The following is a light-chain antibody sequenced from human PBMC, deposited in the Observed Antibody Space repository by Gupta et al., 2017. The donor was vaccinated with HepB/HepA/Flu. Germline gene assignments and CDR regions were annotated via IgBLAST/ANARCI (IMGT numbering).Light chain of an antibody. J-gene: IGKJ4*01. CDR3: QQYSTYPFT. CDR2: STS. Sequence: AFRLTQSPPSISASTGDTVTITCRASQDISYFLAWYQQKPGKAPNLLIYSTSTLQNGVPSRFSGGGSGTDFTLTITSLQSEDFATYYCQQYSTYPFTFGGGTKVEIK. V-gene: IGKV1-8*01. CDR1: QDISYF.